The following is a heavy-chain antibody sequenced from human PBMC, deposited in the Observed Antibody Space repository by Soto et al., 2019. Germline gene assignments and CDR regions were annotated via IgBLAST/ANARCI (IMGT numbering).Heavy chain of an antibody. CDR3: ARGPSTNYYLDS. V-gene: IGHV4-59*12. D-gene: IGHD1-1*01. Sequence: PSETLSLTCTVSGGSISSYYWSWIRQPPGKGLEWIGYIYHSGSTNYNPSLKSRVTISVDTSNNQFSLKLSSVTAADTAVYYCARGPSTNYYLDSWGQGTLVTVSS. CDR1: GGSISSYY. CDR2: IYHSGST. J-gene: IGHJ4*02.